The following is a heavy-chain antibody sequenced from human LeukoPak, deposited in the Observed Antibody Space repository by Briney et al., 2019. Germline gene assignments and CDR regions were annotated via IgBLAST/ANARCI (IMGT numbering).Heavy chain of an antibody. Sequence: PGRSLRLSCTASGFTFSAFALSWVRQAPGKGLEWVGFIRSNPYGGTRGYAPSMKGRFTISRDDSQTVAYLQINSLQTEDTAVYYCARDRFQSGPYSGALDIWGQGTMVTVAS. CDR2: IRSNPYGGTR. V-gene: IGHV3-49*04. CDR1: GFTFSAFA. D-gene: IGHD2-21*01. CDR3: ARDRFQSGPYSGALDI. J-gene: IGHJ3*02.